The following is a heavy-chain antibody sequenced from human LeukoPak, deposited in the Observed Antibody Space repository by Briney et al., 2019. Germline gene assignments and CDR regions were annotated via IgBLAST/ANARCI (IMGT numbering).Heavy chain of an antibody. J-gene: IGHJ4*02. CDR1: GYTFTSCA. V-gene: IGHV1-3*01. CDR3: AREGLGNEPGDY. D-gene: IGHD1-14*01. CDR2: INAGNGNT. Sequence: GASVKVSCKASGYTFTSCAMHWVRQAPGQRLEWMGWINAGNGNTKYSQKFQGRVTITRDTSASTAYMELSSLRSEDTAVYYCAREGLGNEPGDYWGQGTLVTVSS.